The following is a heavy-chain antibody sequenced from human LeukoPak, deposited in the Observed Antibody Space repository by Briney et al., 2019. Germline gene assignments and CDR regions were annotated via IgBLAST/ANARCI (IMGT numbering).Heavy chain of an antibody. J-gene: IGHJ4*02. CDR2: INRSGST. Sequence: PSETLSLTCAVSGGSFTIYQWSWIRQSPGKGLEWIGDINRSGSTDYNPALRSRVFISMDTSKNQFSLQLSSVTAADTAVYYCARGSAADYWGQGTLVTVSS. V-gene: IGHV4-34*01. CDR3: ARGSAADY. D-gene: IGHD3-3*01. CDR1: GGSFTIYQ.